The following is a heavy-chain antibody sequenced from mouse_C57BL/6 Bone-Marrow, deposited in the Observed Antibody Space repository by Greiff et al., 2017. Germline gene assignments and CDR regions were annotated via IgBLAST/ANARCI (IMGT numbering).Heavy chain of an antibody. D-gene: IGHD1-1*01. J-gene: IGHJ2*01. CDR2: IYPRSGNT. V-gene: IGHV1-81*01. CDR3: ARYYYGSSY. CDR1: GYTFTSYG. Sequence: VQLQQSGAELARPGASVKLSCKASGYTFTSYGISWVKQGTGQGLEWIGEIYPRSGNTYYNEKFKGKATLTADKSSSTAYMELRSLTSEDSAVYFCARYYYGSSYWGQGTTLTVSS.